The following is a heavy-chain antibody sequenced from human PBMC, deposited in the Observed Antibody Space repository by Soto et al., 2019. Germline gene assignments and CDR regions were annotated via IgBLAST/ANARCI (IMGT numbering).Heavy chain of an antibody. V-gene: IGHV6-1*01. J-gene: IGHJ3*02. CDR1: GDSVSSNSAA. CDR2: TYYRSKWYN. Sequence: SQTLSLTCAISGDSVSSNSAAWNWIRQSPSRGLEWLGRTYYRSKWYNDYAVSVKSRITINPDTSKNQFSLQLNSVTPEDTAVYYCARDSAAGIYYDSPSAFERWGQGTLVTVSS. D-gene: IGHD3-22*01. CDR3: ARDSAAGIYYDSPSAFER.